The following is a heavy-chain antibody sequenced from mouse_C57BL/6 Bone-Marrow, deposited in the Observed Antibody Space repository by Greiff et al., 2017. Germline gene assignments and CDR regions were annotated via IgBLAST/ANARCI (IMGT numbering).Heavy chain of an antibody. CDR1: GYAFTNYL. D-gene: IGHD2-3*01. J-gene: IGHJ2*01. Sequence: QVQLKESGAELVRPGTSVKVSCKASGYAFTNYLIEWVKQRPGQGLEWIGVINPGSGGTNYNEKFKGKATLTADKSSSTAYMQLSSLTSEDSAVYFCARSRNDGYPPFYFDYWGQGTTLTVSS. CDR2: INPGSGGT. V-gene: IGHV1-54*01. CDR3: ARSRNDGYPPFYFDY.